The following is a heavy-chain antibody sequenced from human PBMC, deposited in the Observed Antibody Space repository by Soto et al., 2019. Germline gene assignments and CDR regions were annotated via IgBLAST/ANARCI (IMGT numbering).Heavy chain of an antibody. CDR3: ARSDYYEDTGRFEN. CDR2: ISGKNGNT. CDR1: GYSFSDFG. V-gene: IGHV1-18*04. Sequence: QVHLVQSGGELKKPGASVKVSCKASGYSFSDFGITWVRQAPGQGLEWMGWISGKNGNTNYAQKVQGRVTLTADTSTSTAYMEMRALTSDDTGIYDCARSDYYEDTGRFENWGQGTPVTVSS. D-gene: IGHD4-17*01. J-gene: IGHJ4*02.